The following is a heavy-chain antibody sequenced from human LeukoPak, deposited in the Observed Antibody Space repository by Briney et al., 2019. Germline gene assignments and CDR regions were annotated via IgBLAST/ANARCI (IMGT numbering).Heavy chain of an antibody. CDR1: GFTFNNYG. J-gene: IGHJ5*02. CDR2: ISNDGGGI. D-gene: IGHD3-22*01. CDR3: AKGSTGYFADL. V-gene: IGHV3-23*01. Sequence: GGSLRLSCAASGFTFNNYGLIWVRQAPGKGLEWVAAISNDGGGIMYAAFVEGRFTISRDNSKNTLFLQMNSLRAEGTALYYCAKGSTGYFADLWGQGTLVTVSS.